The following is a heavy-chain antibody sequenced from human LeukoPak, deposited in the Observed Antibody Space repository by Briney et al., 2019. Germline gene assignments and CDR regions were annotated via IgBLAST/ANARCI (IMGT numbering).Heavy chain of an antibody. CDR3: AKGYSSGWPYYFDY. J-gene: IGHJ4*02. Sequence: GGSLRLSCAASGFTFSSYAMSWVRQAPGKGLEWVSAISGGGGNSYYTDSVKGRFTISRDNSKNTLYLQMNSLRAEDTAAYYCAKGYSSGWPYYFDYWGQGTQVTVAS. V-gene: IGHV3-23*01. CDR2: ISGGGGNS. CDR1: GFTFSSYA. D-gene: IGHD6-19*01.